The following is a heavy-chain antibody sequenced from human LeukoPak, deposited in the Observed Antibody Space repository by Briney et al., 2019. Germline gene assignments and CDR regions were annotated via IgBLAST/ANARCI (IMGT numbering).Heavy chain of an antibody. Sequence: SGGSLRLSCAASGFTFSSYWMSWVRQAPGKGLEWVANIKQDGSEKYYVDSVKGRFTISRDNAKNSLYLQMNSLRAEDTAVYYCARTDYGGNSGGAFDIWGQGTMVTVSS. J-gene: IGHJ3*02. CDR2: IKQDGSEK. CDR3: ARTDYGGNSGGAFDI. D-gene: IGHD4-23*01. V-gene: IGHV3-7*01. CDR1: GFTFSSYW.